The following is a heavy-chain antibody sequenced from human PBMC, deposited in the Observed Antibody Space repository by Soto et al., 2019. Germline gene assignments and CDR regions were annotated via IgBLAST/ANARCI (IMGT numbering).Heavy chain of an antibody. D-gene: IGHD6-13*01. Sequence: ASVKVSCKASGYTFTSYSISWVRQAPGQGLEWMGWISPYNGNTNYAQEFQGRVTMTTDTSANTAYLDLSSLRSEDTAVYYCARAPSWYSFDYWGQGTLVTVSS. CDR3: ARAPSWYSFDY. CDR1: GYTFTSYS. J-gene: IGHJ4*02. CDR2: ISPYNGNT. V-gene: IGHV1-18*01.